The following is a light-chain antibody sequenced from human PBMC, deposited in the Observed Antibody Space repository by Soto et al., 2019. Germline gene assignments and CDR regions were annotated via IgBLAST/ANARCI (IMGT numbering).Light chain of an antibody. Sequence: QSVLTQTPSASGTPGHRVTISCSGSTSNLGRNVVNWYQQLPGKAPKLVIHSNNHRPSGVPDRFSGSKSGTSASLTINGLQSEDEADYFCAAWDDSLDGYVFGTGTKVTVL. CDR2: SNN. J-gene: IGLJ1*01. V-gene: IGLV1-44*01. CDR3: AAWDDSLDGYV. CDR1: TSNLGRNV.